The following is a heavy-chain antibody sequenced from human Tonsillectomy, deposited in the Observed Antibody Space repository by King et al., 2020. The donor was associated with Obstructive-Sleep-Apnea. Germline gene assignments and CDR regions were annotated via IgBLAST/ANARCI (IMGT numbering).Heavy chain of an antibody. D-gene: IGHD1-7*01. V-gene: IGHV4-34*01. CDR3: ATTGNYVENYYYYGMDV. Sequence: VQLHQWGAGLLKPSETLSLTCAVDCGAFSGYYWSWIRHPPGKGLVWDGENNHSGSTTYTPSLKSRVTISVDTSKNQFSPKLSSVTAADTAVYYCATTGNYVENYYYYGMDVWGQGTTVTVSS. CDR2: NNHSGST. CDR1: CGAFSGYY. J-gene: IGHJ6*02.